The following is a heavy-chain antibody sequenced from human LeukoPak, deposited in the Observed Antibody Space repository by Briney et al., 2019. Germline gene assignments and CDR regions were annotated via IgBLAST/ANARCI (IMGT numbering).Heavy chain of an antibody. V-gene: IGHV4-39*07. Sequence: SETLSLTCTVSGGSISSSSYYWGWIRQPPGKGLEWIGSIYYSGSTYYNPSLKSRVTISVDTSKNQFSLKLSSVTAADTAVYYCAREISGSYYLYFDLWGRGTLVTVSS. D-gene: IGHD1-26*01. J-gene: IGHJ2*01. CDR1: GGSISSSSYY. CDR3: AREISGSYYLYFDL. CDR2: IYYSGST.